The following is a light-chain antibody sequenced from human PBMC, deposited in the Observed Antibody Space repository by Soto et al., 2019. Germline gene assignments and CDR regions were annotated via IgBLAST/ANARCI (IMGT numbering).Light chain of an antibody. V-gene: IGKV1-5*01. CDR2: DAS. Sequence: DIKMTQSPSTLSASVGDRVIITGRASQSISDYLAWYQQKPGKARKLLIYDASNLESGVTSTFSGSGSGTEFTLTISSLQPDDFATYYCQQYYTYWHMFGQGTQVEIK. CDR3: QQYYTYWHM. J-gene: IGKJ1*01. CDR1: QSISDY.